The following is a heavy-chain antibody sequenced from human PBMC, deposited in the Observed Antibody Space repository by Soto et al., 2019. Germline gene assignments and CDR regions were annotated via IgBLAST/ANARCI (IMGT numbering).Heavy chain of an antibody. D-gene: IGHD2-15*01. CDR2: INHSGST. Sequence: SETLSLTCAVYGGSFSGYYWSWIRQPPGKGLEWIGEINHSGSTNYNPSLKSRVTISVDTSKNQFSLKLSSVTAADTAVYYCARGRYCSGGSCLKSRWFDPWGLGTLVTVSS. J-gene: IGHJ5*02. CDR3: ARGRYCSGGSCLKSRWFDP. CDR1: GGSFSGYY. V-gene: IGHV4-34*01.